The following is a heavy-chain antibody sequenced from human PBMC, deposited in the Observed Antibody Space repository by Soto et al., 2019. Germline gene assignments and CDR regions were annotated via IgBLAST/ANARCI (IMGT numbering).Heavy chain of an antibody. Sequence: SDTLSLTCTFSGGSISSGGYYWSWIRQHPGKGLEWIGYIYYSGSTYYNPSLKSRVTISVDTSKNQFSLKLSSVTAADTAVYYCARDHYVYDILTGYGYYYGMDVWGQGTTVT. CDR1: GGSISSGGYY. V-gene: IGHV4-31*03. D-gene: IGHD3-9*01. CDR2: IYYSGST. CDR3: ARDHYVYDILTGYGYYYGMDV. J-gene: IGHJ6*02.